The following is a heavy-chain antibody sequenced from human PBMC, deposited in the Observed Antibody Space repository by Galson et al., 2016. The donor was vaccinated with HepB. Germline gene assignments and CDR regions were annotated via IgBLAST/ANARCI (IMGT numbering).Heavy chain of an antibody. CDR2: IYWDDDK. Sequence: PALVKPTQTLTLTCTFSGFSLSTTGVAVGWLRQPPGRAPEWLALIYWDDDKRYSPSLKTRLTITKDTSKNQVVLTMTDLDPVDTATYYCAHRPALRYYGSGTYFDLWGQGTLVTVSS. D-gene: IGHD3-10*01. CDR1: GFSLSTTGVA. J-gene: IGHJ4*02. V-gene: IGHV2-5*02. CDR3: AHRPALRYYGSGTYFDL.